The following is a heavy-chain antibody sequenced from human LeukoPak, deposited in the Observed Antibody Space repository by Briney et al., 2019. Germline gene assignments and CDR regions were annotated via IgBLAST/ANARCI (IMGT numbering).Heavy chain of an antibody. CDR2: ISSSGSTI. V-gene: IGHV3-11*01. Sequence: GGSLRLSCAASGFTFSDYYMSWIRQAPGKGLEWVSYISSSGSTIYYADSVKGRFTISRDNAKNSLYLQMNSLRAEDTAVYYCARERGYSYGNVYYYYYYGMDVWGQGTTVTVSS. D-gene: IGHD5-18*01. CDR1: GFTFSDYY. J-gene: IGHJ6*02. CDR3: ARERGYSYGNVYYYYYYGMDV.